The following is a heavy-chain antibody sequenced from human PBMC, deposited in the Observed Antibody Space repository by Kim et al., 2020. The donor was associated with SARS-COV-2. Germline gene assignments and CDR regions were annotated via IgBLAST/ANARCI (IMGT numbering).Heavy chain of an antibody. CDR3: ARGGSGTSVAKFDY. J-gene: IGHJ4*02. D-gene: IGHD3-10*01. Sequence: SQTLSLTCAISGDSVSSNSAAWNWIRQSPSRGLEWLGRTYYRSKWYYDSAVSVTSRITINPDTSKNQFSLQLNSVTPEDTAVYYCARGGSGTSVAKFDYWGQGTLVTVSS. CDR2: TYYRSKWYY. V-gene: IGHV6-1*01. CDR1: GDSVSSNSAA.